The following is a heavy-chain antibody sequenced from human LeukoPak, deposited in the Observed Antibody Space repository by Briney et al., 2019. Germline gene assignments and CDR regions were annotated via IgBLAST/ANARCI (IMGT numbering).Heavy chain of an antibody. Sequence: GGSLRLSCAASGFTFSSYSMNWVRQAPGKGLEWVSYISSSSSTIYYADSVKGRFTISRDISKNTLYLQMNGLRAEDTAVYYCAAYDFWSGYPSALDAFDIWGQGTMVTVSS. CDR2: ISSSSSTI. CDR1: GFTFSSYS. J-gene: IGHJ3*02. CDR3: AAYDFWSGYPSALDAFDI. D-gene: IGHD3-3*01. V-gene: IGHV3-48*01.